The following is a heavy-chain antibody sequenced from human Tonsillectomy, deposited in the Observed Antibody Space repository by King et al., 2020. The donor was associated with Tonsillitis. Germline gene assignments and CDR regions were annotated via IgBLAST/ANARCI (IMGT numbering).Heavy chain of an antibody. J-gene: IGHJ2*01. V-gene: IGHV4-39*01. CDR3: ARHLGDRSSYGAGGGWYFDL. CDR1: GGSISTNNYY. CDR2: IYNSGNT. D-gene: IGHD5-18*01. Sequence: QLQESGPGLVKPSETLSLTCTVSGGSISTNNYYWGWIRQPPGKGLEWIGSIYNSGNTYYNPSLKSRVTISVHTSKNQVSLKLSSVTAADTAVYSGARHLGDRSSYGAGGGWYFDLWGRGTLVTVSS.